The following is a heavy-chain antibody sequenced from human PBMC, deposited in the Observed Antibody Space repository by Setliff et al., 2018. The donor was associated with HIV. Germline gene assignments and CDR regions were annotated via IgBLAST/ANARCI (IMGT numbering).Heavy chain of an antibody. CDR1: GGSFSVYY. CDR3: ARVDYYDSSGYPTDY. CDR2: INHSGST. V-gene: IGHV4-34*01. D-gene: IGHD3-22*01. J-gene: IGHJ4*02. Sequence: SETLSLTCAVYGGSFSVYYWSWIRQPPGKGLEWIGEINHSGSTNYNPSLKSRITISVDTSKDQFSLKLSSVTAADTAVYYCARVDYYDSSGYPTDYWGQGTLVTVSS.